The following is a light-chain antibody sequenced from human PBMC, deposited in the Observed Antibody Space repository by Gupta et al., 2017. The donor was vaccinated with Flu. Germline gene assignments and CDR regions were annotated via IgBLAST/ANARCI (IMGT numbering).Light chain of an antibody. CDR2: GAS. Sequence: TGSPGTLSLSPGETVTLACRASQSVKSNFLAWYQQKPGQAPRLLIYGASSRATGLPDRFSGSGSGTDFTPTISSLEPEDYAVYYCQQYDSSPFNFGQGTRLDI. J-gene: IGKJ2*01. CDR3: QQYDSSPFN. V-gene: IGKV3-20*01. CDR1: QSVKSNF.